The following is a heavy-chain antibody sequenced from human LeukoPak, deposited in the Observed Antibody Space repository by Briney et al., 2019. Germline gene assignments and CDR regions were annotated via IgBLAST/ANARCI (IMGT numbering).Heavy chain of an antibody. Sequence: SQTLSLTYAVSGGSISSGGYSWSWIRQPPGKGLEWIGYIYYSGSTYYNPSPKSRVTISVDTSKNQFSLKLSSVTAADTAVYYCARGYCSSTSCFNWFDPWGQGTLVTVSS. J-gene: IGHJ5*02. V-gene: IGHV4-30-4*07. CDR2: IYYSGST. CDR1: GGSISSGGYS. CDR3: ARGYCSSTSCFNWFDP. D-gene: IGHD2-2*01.